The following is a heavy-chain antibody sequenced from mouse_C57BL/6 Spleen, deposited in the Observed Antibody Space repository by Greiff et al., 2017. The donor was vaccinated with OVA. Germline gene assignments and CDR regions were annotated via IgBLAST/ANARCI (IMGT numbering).Heavy chain of an antibody. V-gene: IGHV1-9*01. D-gene: IGHD1-1*01. Sequence: QVQLKQSGAELMKPGASVKLSCKATGYTFTGYWIEWVKQRPGHGLEWIGEILPGSGSTNYNEKFKGKATFTADTSSNTAYMQLSSLTTEDSAIYYCARSGAITTVVAGDFDYWGQGTTLTVSS. CDR3: ARSGAITTVVAGDFDY. CDR2: ILPGSGST. CDR1: GYTFTGYW. J-gene: IGHJ2*01.